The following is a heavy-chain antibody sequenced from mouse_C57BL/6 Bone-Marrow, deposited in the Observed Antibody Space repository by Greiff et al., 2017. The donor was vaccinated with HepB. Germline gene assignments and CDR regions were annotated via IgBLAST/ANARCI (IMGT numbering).Heavy chain of an antibody. CDR1: GYTFTDYY. D-gene: IGHD2-5*01. CDR2: IYPGSGNT. J-gene: IGHJ2*01. Sequence: QVQLQQSGAELVRPGASVKLSCKASGYTFTDYYINWVKQRPGQGLEWIARIYPGSGNTYYNEKFKGKATLTAEKSSSTAYMQLSSLTSEDSAVYFCARSTIVTPLSFDYWGQGTTLTVSS. CDR3: ARSTIVTPLSFDY. V-gene: IGHV1-76*01.